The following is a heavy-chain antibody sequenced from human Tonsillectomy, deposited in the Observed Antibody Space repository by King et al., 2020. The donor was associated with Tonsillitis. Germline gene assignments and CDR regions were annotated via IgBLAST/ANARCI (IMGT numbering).Heavy chain of an antibody. J-gene: IGHJ6*02. Sequence: VQLQQWGAGLLKPSETLSLTCAVYGGSFSGYYWSWIRQPPGKGLEWIGEINHSGSTNYNPSLKSRVTISVDTSKNQFSLKLSSVTAADTAVYYCARARMARRVIRRISYGMAVWGHGTTVTVSS. CDR2: INHSGST. CDR1: GGSFSGYY. D-gene: IGHD3-10*01. V-gene: IGHV4-34*01. CDR3: ARARMARRVIRRISYGMAV.